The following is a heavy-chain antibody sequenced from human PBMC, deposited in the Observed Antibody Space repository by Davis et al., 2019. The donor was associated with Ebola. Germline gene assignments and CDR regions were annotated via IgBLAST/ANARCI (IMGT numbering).Heavy chain of an antibody. J-gene: IGHJ2*01. CDR1: GFTFSSYW. CDR2: INSDGSST. V-gene: IGHV3-74*01. CDR3: ARGQWDFDL. Sequence: GESLKISCAASGFTFSSYWMHWVRQAPGKGLLWVSRINSDGSSTSYADSVKGRFTISRDNAKNTLYLQMNSLRAEDTAVYYCARGQWDFDLWGRGTLVTVSS.